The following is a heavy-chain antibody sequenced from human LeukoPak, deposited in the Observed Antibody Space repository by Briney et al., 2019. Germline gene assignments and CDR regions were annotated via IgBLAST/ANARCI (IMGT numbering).Heavy chain of an antibody. D-gene: IGHD2-2*01. CDR1: GDSISSYY. J-gene: IGHJ4*02. V-gene: IGHV4-4*09. CDR3: ARSPPAPKEFDY. CDR2: IFPVGST. Sequence: SETLSLTCTVSGDSISSYYWSWIRQSPGKGLEWIGYIFPVGSTNSNPSLKSRVTISVDTSKNQFSLKVSSVTAADTAICYCARSPPAPKEFDYWGQGTLVTVSS.